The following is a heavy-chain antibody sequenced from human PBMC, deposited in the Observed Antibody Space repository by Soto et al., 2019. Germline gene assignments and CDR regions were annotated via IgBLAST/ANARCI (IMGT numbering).Heavy chain of an antibody. D-gene: IGHD3-3*01. CDR2: IKQDGSEK. V-gene: IGHV3-7*01. Sequence: GGSLRLSCAASGFTFSSYWMSWVRQAPGKGLEWVANIKQDGSEKYYVDSVKGRFTISRDNAKNSLYLQMNSLRAEDTAVYYCARAHLSFWSGFSGSRGMDVWGQGTTVTVSS. J-gene: IGHJ6*02. CDR3: ARAHLSFWSGFSGSRGMDV. CDR1: GFTFSSYW.